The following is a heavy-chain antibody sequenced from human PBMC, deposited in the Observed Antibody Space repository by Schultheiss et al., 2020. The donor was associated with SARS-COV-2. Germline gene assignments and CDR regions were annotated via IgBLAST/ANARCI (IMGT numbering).Heavy chain of an antibody. CDR1: GFTFSRYW. D-gene: IGHD1-26*01. CDR3: AREPRVGATTWFDP. CDR2: LRGDGSSK. V-gene: IGHV3-74*01. Sequence: GGSLRLSCATSGFTFSRYWMHWVRQSPGKVLEWVARLRGDGSSKNYADAVKGRFTISRERGTNTLLLQMNSLKVEDTAVYFCAREPRVGATTWFDPWGQGTLVTVSS. J-gene: IGHJ5*02.